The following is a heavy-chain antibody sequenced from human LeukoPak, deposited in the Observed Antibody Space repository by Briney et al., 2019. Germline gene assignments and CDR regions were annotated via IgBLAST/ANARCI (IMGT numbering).Heavy chain of an antibody. CDR1: GFTFSSYA. V-gene: IGHV3-23*01. D-gene: IGHD3-22*01. CDR3: AKDPTYYYDSSGCF. Sequence: PGGSLRLSCAASGFTFSSYAMSWVRQAPGKGLEWVSAISGSGGSTYYADSVKGRFTISRDNSKNTLYQQMNSLRAEDTAVYYCAKDPTYYYDSSGCFWGQGTLVTVSS. J-gene: IGHJ4*02. CDR2: ISGSGGST.